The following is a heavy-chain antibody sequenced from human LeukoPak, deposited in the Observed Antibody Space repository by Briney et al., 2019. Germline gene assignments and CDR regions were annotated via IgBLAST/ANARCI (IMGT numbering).Heavy chain of an antibody. CDR1: GGSFSGYY. D-gene: IGHD6-19*01. V-gene: IGHV4-34*01. J-gene: IGHJ6*02. Sequence: SETLSLTCAVYGGSFSGYYWSWIRQPPGKGLEWIGEINHSGSTNYNPSLKSRVTISVDTPKNQFSLKLSSVTAADTAVYYCARGYSSGWYPVYYYGMDVWGQGTTVTVSS. CDR2: INHSGST. CDR3: ARGYSSGWYPVYYYGMDV.